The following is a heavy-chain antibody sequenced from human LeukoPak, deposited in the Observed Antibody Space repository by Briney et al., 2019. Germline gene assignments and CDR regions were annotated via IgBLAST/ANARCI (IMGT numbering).Heavy chain of an antibody. CDR2: IYHSGST. V-gene: IGHV4-38-2*01. CDR1: GYSISSGYY. D-gene: IGHD3-10*01. Sequence: PSETLSLTCAVSGYSISSGYYWGWIRQPPGKGLEWIGSIYHSGSTYYNPFLKSRVTISVDTSKNQFSLKLSSVTAADTAVYYCARKAGSYYNYYFDYWGQGTLVTVSS. CDR3: ARKAGSYYNYYFDY. J-gene: IGHJ4*02.